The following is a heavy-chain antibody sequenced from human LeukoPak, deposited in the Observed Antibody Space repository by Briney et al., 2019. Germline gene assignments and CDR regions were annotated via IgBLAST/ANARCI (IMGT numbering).Heavy chain of an antibody. J-gene: IGHJ4*02. V-gene: IGHV4-59*01. D-gene: IGHD2-2*01. Sequence: PSETLSLTCTVSGGSISSYYWSWLRQPPGKGLEWLGYIYYSGSTNYNPSLKSRVTISVDTSKNQFSLKLSSVTAADTAVYYCARLPYCSSTSCYSFDYWGQGTLVTVSS. CDR3: ARLPYCSSTSCYSFDY. CDR2: IYYSGST. CDR1: GGSISSYY.